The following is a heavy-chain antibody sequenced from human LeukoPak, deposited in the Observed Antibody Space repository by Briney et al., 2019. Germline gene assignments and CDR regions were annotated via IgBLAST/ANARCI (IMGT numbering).Heavy chain of an antibody. CDR1: GITLSNYG. J-gene: IGHJ4*02. CDR3: AKRGVVIRVILVGFHKEAYYFDS. D-gene: IGHD3-22*01. Sequence: GGSLRLSCAVSGITLSNYGMSWVRQAPGKGLEWVAGIGGSGVSTNYADSVKGRFTISRDNSKNTLYLQMNSLRVEDTAVYFCAKRGVVIRVILVGFHKEAYYFDSWGQGALVTVSS. CDR2: IGGSGVST. V-gene: IGHV3-23*01.